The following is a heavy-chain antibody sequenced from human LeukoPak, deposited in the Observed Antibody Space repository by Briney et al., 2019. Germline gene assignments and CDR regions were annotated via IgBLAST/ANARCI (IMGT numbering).Heavy chain of an antibody. V-gene: IGHV4-38-2*02. J-gene: IGHJ3*02. CDR3: ARGVRGLPDAFDI. CDR2: IYHSGST. D-gene: IGHD3-10*01. CDR1: GYSISSGYY. Sequence: SETLSLTCTVSGYSISSGYYWGWIRQPPGKGLEWIGSIYHSGSTYYNPSLKSRLTMSVDTSKNQFSLKLSSVTAADTAVYYCARGVRGLPDAFDIWGQGTMVTVSS.